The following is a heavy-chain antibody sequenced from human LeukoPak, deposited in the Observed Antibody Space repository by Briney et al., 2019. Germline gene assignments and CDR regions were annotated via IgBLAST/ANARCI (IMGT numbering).Heavy chain of an antibody. J-gene: IGHJ4*02. V-gene: IGHV3-9*01. Sequence: GGSLRLSCAASGFTFDEYAMHWVRQAPGKGLEWVSGISYKSGTIGYADSVKGRFTISRDNAKNSLYLQMNSLRPEDTALYFCTKVRGYSYGPFDYWGQGTLVTVSS. CDR3: TKVRGYSYGPFDY. D-gene: IGHD5-18*01. CDR2: ISYKSGTI. CDR1: GFTFDEYA.